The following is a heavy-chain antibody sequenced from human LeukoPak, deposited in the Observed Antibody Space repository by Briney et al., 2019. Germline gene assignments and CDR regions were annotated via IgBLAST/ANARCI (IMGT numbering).Heavy chain of an antibody. J-gene: IGHJ3*02. CDR3: ARAGKLMITMVRGALASKKGFDI. Sequence: ASVKVSCKASGYTFTSYGISWVRQAPGQGLEWMGWINPNSGGTNYQGRVTMTRDTSISTAYMELSRLRSDDTAVYYCARAGKLMITMVRGALASKKGFDIWGQGTMVTVSS. CDR1: GYTFTSYG. CDR2: INPNSGGT. V-gene: IGHV1-2*02. D-gene: IGHD3-10*01.